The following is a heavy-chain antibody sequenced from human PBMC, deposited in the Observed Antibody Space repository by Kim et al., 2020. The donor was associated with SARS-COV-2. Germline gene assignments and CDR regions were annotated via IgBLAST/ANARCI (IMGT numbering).Heavy chain of an antibody. Sequence: YYADSVKGRFTISRDNSKNTLYLQMNSLRAEDTAVYYCAKDTYYYDSGDYWGQGTLVTVSS. J-gene: IGHJ4*02. D-gene: IGHD3-22*01. CDR3: AKDTYYYDSGDY. V-gene: IGHV3-23*01.